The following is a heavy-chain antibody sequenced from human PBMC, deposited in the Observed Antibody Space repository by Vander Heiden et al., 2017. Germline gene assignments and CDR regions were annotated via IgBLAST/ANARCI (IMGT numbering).Heavy chain of an antibody. CDR1: GGTFSSYA. J-gene: IGHJ5*02. V-gene: IGHV1-69*01. CDR3: ARGTIFGVVISHYRFDP. D-gene: IGHD3-3*01. Sequence: QVQLVQSGAEVKKPGSSVKVSCKASGGTFSSYAISWVRQAPGQGLEWVGGIIPIFGTANYAQKFQGRVTITADESTSTAYMELSSLRSEDTAVYYCARGTIFGVVISHYRFDPWGQGTLVTVSS. CDR2: IIPIFGTA.